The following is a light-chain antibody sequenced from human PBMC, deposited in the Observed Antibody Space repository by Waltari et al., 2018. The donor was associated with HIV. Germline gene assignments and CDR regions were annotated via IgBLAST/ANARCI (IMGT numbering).Light chain of an antibody. CDR3: QQAKTFPYT. V-gene: IGKV1-12*01. CDR1: QGLSSW. CDR2: GAF. Sequence: DIQMTQSPSSVSASVGDRVIITCRASQGLSSWLAWYQQKPGQAPKLLIHGAFNLKSGVPSRFSGSGSGTDFTLTINILELEDFGTYYCQQAKTFPYTFGQGTKLEI. J-gene: IGKJ2*01.